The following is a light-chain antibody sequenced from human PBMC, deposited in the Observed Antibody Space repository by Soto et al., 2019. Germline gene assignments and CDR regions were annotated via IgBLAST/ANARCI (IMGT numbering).Light chain of an antibody. J-gene: IGLJ2*01. Sequence: QLVLTQPPSVSGAPGQRVTISCTGTSSNIGAGYDVHWYQQLPGTAPKLLIFLNTDRPSGVPDRFSGSNSGTSASLAITGLQAEDEADYYCQSYDSSLSGVIFGGGTKVTVL. V-gene: IGLV1-40*01. CDR3: QSYDSSLSGVI. CDR1: SSNIGAGYD. CDR2: LNT.